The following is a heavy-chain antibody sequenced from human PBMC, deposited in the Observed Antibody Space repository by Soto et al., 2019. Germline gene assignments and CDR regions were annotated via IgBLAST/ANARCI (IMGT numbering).Heavy chain of an antibody. CDR3: ARGVVPAANEEYYFDY. J-gene: IGHJ4*02. D-gene: IGHD2-2*01. V-gene: IGHV1-69*01. CDR2: SSPIFGTA. Sequence: QVQLVQSGAEVKKPGSSVKVSCKSFGDTFSSYAISWVRQAPGQGLEWMGGSSPIFGTANYAQKFQGRVTITADESTSTAYMDLSSLRSEDTAVYYCARGVVPAANEEYYFDYWGQGTLVTVSS. CDR1: GDTFSSYA.